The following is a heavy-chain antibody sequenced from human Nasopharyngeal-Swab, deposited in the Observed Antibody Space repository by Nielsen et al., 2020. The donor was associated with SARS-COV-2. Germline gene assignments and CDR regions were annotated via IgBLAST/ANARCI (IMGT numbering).Heavy chain of an antibody. CDR1: GGSISSSSYY. V-gene: IGHV4-39*01. Sequence: SETLSLTCTVSGGSISSSSYYWGWIRQPPGKGLEWIGSIYYSGSTYYNPSLKSRVTISVDTSKNQFSLKLSSVTAADTAVYYCARAGTYYYGSGSYWASLYYFDYWCQGTLVTVSS. CDR3: ARAGTYYYGSGSYWASLYYFDY. D-gene: IGHD3-10*01. J-gene: IGHJ4*02. CDR2: IYYSGST.